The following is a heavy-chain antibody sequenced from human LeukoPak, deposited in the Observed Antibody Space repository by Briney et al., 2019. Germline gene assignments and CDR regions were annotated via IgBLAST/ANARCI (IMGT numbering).Heavy chain of an antibody. CDR2: ISAYNGNT. V-gene: IGHV1-18*01. CDR1: GYTFTSYG. CDR3: ARGSPYGDGANYFDY. D-gene: IGHD4-17*01. J-gene: IGHJ4*02. Sequence: ASVKVSCKASGYTFTSYGISWVRQAPGQGLEWMGWISAYNGNTNYAQKLQGRVTMTTDTSTSTAYMELRSLRSDDTAAYYCARGSPYGDGANYFDYWGQGTLVTVSS.